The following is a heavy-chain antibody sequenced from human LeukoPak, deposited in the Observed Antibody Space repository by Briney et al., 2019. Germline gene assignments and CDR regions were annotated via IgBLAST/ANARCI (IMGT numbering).Heavy chain of an antibody. V-gene: IGHV3-23*01. CDR1: GFPFSSYA. CDR2: IDTSGGST. J-gene: IGHJ4*02. CDR3: ATDVGTVFFDN. Sequence: GGSLRLSCAASGFPFSSYAMAWARETPGKALEWVSTIDTSGGSTHYADSVKGRFTISRDNSKNTMYLQMNSLRGEDTAIYYCATDVGTVFFDNWGQGTVVTVSS. D-gene: IGHD3/OR15-3a*01.